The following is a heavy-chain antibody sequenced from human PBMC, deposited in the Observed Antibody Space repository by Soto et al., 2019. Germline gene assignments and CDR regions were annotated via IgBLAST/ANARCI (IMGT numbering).Heavy chain of an antibody. Sequence: SVKVSCKASGGNFNSFSIDWLRQAPGQGLEWMGGIIPMSGRPNYAQRFQGRVTFSADKSTNTVYMEVNSLTYEDTAVYYCTRRGRQSANWFDPWGQGTLVTVS. V-gene: IGHV1-69*06. CDR3: TRRGRQSANWFDP. CDR1: GGNFNSFS. J-gene: IGHJ5*02. CDR2: IIPMSGRP.